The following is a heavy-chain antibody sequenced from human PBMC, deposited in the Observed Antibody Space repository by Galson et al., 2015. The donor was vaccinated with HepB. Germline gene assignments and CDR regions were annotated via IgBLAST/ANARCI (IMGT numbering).Heavy chain of an antibody. D-gene: IGHD6-19*01. V-gene: IGHV3-23*01. CDR1: GFSFTRYA. J-gene: IGHJ6*02. CDR3: ARREQWPAGRYGMDV. CDR2: ITSSGGNS. Sequence: SLRLSCAASGFSFTRYAMTWVRQAPGKGLEWVSSITSSGGNSYYTDSVKGRFTVSRDNSKNTLLLQLNSLRAEDTAMYFCARREQWPAGRYGMDVWGQGTTVTVS.